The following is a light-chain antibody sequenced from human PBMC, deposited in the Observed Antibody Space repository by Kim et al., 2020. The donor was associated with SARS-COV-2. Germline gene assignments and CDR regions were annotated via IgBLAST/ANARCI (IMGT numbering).Light chain of an antibody. V-gene: IGLV1-47*01. CDR3: AAWDDSLSGVV. CDR1: FPSIVSNY. Sequence: GQRVPGSCPGRFPSIVSNYVYWYQQLPETAPKLLIYRNNQRPSGVPDRFSGSKSGTSASLAISGLRSEDEAEYYCAAWDDSLSGVVFGGGTQLTVL. J-gene: IGLJ3*02. CDR2: RNN.